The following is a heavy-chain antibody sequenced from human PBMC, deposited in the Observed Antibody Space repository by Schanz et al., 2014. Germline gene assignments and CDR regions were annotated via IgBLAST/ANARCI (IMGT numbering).Heavy chain of an antibody. D-gene: IGHD2-8*02. Sequence: EVQLVESGGGLVRPGGSLRLSCAASGFTFSTYAMAWVRQAPGKGLEWVSSINTGGDSTYYADSVKGRFTISRDNAKNSLYLEMNSLRAEDTALYYCAKTLFPGGTQTFGNWGRGTLVTVSS. CDR2: INTGGDST. V-gene: IGHV3-23*04. CDR3: AKTLFPGGTQTFGN. J-gene: IGHJ4*02. CDR1: GFTFSTYA.